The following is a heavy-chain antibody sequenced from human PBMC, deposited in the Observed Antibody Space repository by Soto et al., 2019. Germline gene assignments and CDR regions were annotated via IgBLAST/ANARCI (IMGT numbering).Heavy chain of an antibody. V-gene: IGHV1-46*01. CDR2: INPSGGST. CDR1: GDTFTSYY. CDR3: ARGVSTDNLDY. J-gene: IGHJ4*02. D-gene: IGHD1-1*01. Sequence: ASVKVSCEACGDTFTSYYIHWVRQAPGQGLEWMGIINPSGGSTSYAQKFQGRVTMTRDTSTSTVYMELSSLRSEDTAVYYCARGVSTDNLDYWGQGTLVTVSS.